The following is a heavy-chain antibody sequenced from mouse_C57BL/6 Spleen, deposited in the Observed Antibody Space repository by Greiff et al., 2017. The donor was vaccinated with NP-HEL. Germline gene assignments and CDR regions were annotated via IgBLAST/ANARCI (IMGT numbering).Heavy chain of an antibody. CDR2: ISYDGSN. V-gene: IGHV3-6*01. CDR1: GYSITSGYY. D-gene: IGHD4-1*01. J-gene: IGHJ1*03. CDR3: AREGGTRWYFDV. Sequence: EVKLEESGPGLVKPSQSLSLTCSVTGYSITSGYYWNWIRQFPGNKLEWMGYISYDGSNNYNPSLKNRISITRDTSKNQFFLKLNSVTTEDTATYYCAREGGTRWYFDVWGTGTTVTVSS.